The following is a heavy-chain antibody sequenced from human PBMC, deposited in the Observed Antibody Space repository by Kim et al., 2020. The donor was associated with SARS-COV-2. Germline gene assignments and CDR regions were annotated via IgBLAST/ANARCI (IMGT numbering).Heavy chain of an antibody. CDR2: IKQDGSEK. CDR3: ARGSGYFDWLFLSDYYYGMDV. CDR1: GFTFSSYW. D-gene: IGHD3-9*01. V-gene: IGHV3-7*01. Sequence: GGSLSLSCAASGFTFSSYWMSWVRQAPGKGLEWVANIKQDGSEKYYVDSVKGRFTISRDNAKNSLYLQMNSLRAEDTAVYYCARGSGYFDWLFLSDYYYGMDVWGQGTTGTVSS. J-gene: IGHJ6*02.